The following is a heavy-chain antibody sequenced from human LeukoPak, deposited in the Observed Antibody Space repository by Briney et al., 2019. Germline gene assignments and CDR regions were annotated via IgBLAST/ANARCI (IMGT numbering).Heavy chain of an antibody. Sequence: ASVTVSCKASGGTFISYAISWVRQAPGQGLEWMGGIIPIFGTANYAQKFQDRVTITADKSTSTAYMELSSLRSEDTAVYYCARVEGHYYDSSGPAYAFDIWGQGTMVTVSS. V-gene: IGHV1-69*06. J-gene: IGHJ3*02. CDR2: IIPIFGTA. CDR1: GGTFISYA. CDR3: ARVEGHYYDSSGPAYAFDI. D-gene: IGHD3-22*01.